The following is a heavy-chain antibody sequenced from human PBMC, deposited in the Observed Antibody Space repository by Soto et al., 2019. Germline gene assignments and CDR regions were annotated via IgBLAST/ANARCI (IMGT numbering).Heavy chain of an antibody. CDR3: AKVIAARPYYYYYGMDV. V-gene: IGHV3-23*01. CDR2: ISGSGGST. D-gene: IGHD6-6*01. J-gene: IGHJ6*02. CDR1: GFTFSSYA. Sequence: VQLLESGGGLVQPGGSLRLSCAASGFTFSSYAMSWVRQAPGKGLEWVSAISGSGGSTYYADSVKGRFTISRDNSKNTLYLQMNSLRAEDTAVYYCAKVIAARPYYYYYGMDVWGQGTTVTVSS.